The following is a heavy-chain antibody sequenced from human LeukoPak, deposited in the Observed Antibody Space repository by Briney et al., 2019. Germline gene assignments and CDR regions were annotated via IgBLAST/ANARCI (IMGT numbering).Heavy chain of an antibody. CDR2: IYYSGST. V-gene: IGHV4-59*01. Sequence: SETLSLTCTVSGGSISSYYWSWIRQPPGKGLEWIGYIYYSGSTNYNPSLKSRVTISVDTSKNQFSLKLSSVTAADTAVYYCAREGYDSSGYYYNYWGQGTLVTVSS. CDR3: AREGYDSSGYYYNY. CDR1: GGSISSYY. D-gene: IGHD3-22*01. J-gene: IGHJ4*02.